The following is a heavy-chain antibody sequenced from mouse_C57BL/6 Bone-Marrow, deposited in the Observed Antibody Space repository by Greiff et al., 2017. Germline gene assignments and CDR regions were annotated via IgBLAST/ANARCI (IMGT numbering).Heavy chain of an antibody. Sequence: EVMLVESGGGLVKPGGSLELSCAASGFTFSSYAMSWVRQTPEKRLEWVATISDGGSYTYYPDNVKGRFTISRDNAKNNLYLQMSHLKSEDTAMYYCASLLTLDYWGQGTTLTVSS. CDR2: ISDGGSYT. V-gene: IGHV5-4*03. CDR3: ASLLTLDY. D-gene: IGHD4-1*01. CDR1: GFTFSSYA. J-gene: IGHJ2*01.